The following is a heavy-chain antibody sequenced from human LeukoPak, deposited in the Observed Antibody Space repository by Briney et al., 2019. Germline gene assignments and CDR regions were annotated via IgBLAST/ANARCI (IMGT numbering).Heavy chain of an antibody. Sequence: GASVKLSCKASGYTFTSYGISWVRHATGQGLEWMGWISAYNGNTNYAQKLQGRVTMTTDTSTSTAYMDLRSLRSDDTAVYYCARVEDGSSWYPPDYWGQGTLVTVSS. CDR1: GYTFTSYG. D-gene: IGHD6-13*01. CDR3: ARVEDGSSWYPPDY. J-gene: IGHJ4*02. CDR2: ISAYNGNT. V-gene: IGHV1-18*01.